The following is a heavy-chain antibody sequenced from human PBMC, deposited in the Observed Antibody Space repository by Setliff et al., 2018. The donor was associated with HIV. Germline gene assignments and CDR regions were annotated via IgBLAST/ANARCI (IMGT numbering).Heavy chain of an antibody. J-gene: IGHJ3*02. Sequence: VASVKVSCKASGYTFTSYAMNWVRQAPGQGLEWMGRISTNTGNPTYAQGSTGRFVFSLDTSVSTAYLQISSLKAEDTAVYYCARKQSWSSGGEAFDIWGQGTMVTVSS. CDR2: ISTNTGNP. CDR1: GYTFTSYA. CDR3: ARKQSWSSGGEAFDI. V-gene: IGHV7-4-1*02. D-gene: IGHD2-8*01.